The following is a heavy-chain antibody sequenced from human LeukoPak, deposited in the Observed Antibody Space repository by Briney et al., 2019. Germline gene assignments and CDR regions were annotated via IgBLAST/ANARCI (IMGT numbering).Heavy chain of an antibody. D-gene: IGHD6-19*01. CDR3: ARAVAGTNWFDP. J-gene: IGHJ5*02. CDR1: GFTVGSNY. CDR2: IYSGGGT. Sequence: GGSLRLSCAASGFTVGSNYMNWVRQAPGPELEWVSVIYSGGGTSYADSVRGRFTISRDNSKNTLYLQMNSLRVEDTAVYYCARAVAGTNWFDPWGQGTLVTVSS. V-gene: IGHV3-53*01.